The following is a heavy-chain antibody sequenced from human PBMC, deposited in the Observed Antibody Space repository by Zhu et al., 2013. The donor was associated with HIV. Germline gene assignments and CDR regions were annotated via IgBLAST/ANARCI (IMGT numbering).Heavy chain of an antibody. Sequence: QVQLVQSGAAVKKSGASVKVSCKASGYTFTGYYIHWVRQAPGQGLEWMGWINPTSGGTNYAQKFQGRVTMTSYTSISTVYMEVGSLQSDDTAMYYCARGVSSTWFFDYWGQGTLVTVSS. CDR2: INPTSGGT. CDR1: GYTFTGYY. D-gene: IGHD6-13*01. CDR3: ARGVSSTWFFDY. J-gene: IGHJ4*02. V-gene: IGHV1-2*02.